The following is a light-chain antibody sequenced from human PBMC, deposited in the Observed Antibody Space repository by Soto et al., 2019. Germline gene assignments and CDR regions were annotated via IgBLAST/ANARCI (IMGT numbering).Light chain of an antibody. Sequence: DIQMTTSPSFLSASVGYRFTITCLASQAISNYLNWYQQTPGKAPNLLIFGAKTLQSGVPSRFSGIGYGTDFTLTITTLQPEDVGIYYCQKCHATPLNFGQGTRLAIK. V-gene: IGKV1-39*01. CDR3: QKCHATPLN. J-gene: IGKJ5*01. CDR2: GAK. CDR1: QAISNY.